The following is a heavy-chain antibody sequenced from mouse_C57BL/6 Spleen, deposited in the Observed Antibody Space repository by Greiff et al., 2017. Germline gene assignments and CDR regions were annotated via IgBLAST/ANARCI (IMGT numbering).Heavy chain of an antibody. CDR1: GYTFTSYG. Sequence: VQLQQSGAELVRPGSSVKMSCKTSGYTFTSYGINWVKQRPGQGLEWIGYIYIGNGYTEYNEKFKGKDTLTSDTSSRIAYMQLSSLTSEDSAIDFCARSDYYGSSYDAMDYWGQGTSVTVAS. CDR3: ARSDYYGSSYDAMDY. CDR2: IYIGNGYT. D-gene: IGHD1-1*01. V-gene: IGHV1-58*01. J-gene: IGHJ4*01.